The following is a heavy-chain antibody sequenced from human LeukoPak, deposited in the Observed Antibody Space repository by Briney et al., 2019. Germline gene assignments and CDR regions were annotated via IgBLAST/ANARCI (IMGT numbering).Heavy chain of an antibody. CDR2: VNQDGSER. CDR1: GFTFSNYW. D-gene: IGHD4-17*01. CDR3: ARDFSYNRETRDYPLVHFDY. Sequence: GGSLRLSCAASGFTFSNYWMTWVRQAPGKGLEWVANVNQDGSERYYVNSVKGRFTISRDNAKNSLYLQMNSLRAEDTAVYYCARDFSYNRETRDYPLVHFDYWGQGTLVTVSS. J-gene: IGHJ4*02. V-gene: IGHV3-7*01.